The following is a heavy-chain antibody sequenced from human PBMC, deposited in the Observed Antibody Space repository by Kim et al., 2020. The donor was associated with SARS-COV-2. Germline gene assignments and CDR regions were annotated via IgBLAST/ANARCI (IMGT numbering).Heavy chain of an antibody. V-gene: IGHV3-23*01. D-gene: IGHD2-8*01. CDR3: ARRGVPNPFDY. J-gene: IGHJ4*02. CDR1: GFTFTNYA. CDR2: SAYSGST. Sequence: GGSLRLSCAASGFTFTNYAMTWVRQAPGKGLEWVSSAYSGSTYYADSVKGRFTISRDNAKNTLYLQMNSLRAEDTALYYCARRGVPNPFDYCGQGTLVTV.